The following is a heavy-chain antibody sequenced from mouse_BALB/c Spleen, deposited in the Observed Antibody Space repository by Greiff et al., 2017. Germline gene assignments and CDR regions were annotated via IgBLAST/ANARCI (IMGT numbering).Heavy chain of an antibody. D-gene: IGHD2-12*01. Sequence: QVQLQQPGAELVKPGASLKLSCKASGYTFTSYWMHWVKQRPGQGLEWIGEIDPSDSYTNYNQKFKGKATLTVDKSSSTDYMQLSSLTSEDSAVYYCARATTWYFDYWGQGTTRTVSS. CDR2: IDPSDSYT. V-gene: IGHV1-69*02. CDR3: ARATTWYFDY. J-gene: IGHJ2*01. CDR1: GYTFTSYW.